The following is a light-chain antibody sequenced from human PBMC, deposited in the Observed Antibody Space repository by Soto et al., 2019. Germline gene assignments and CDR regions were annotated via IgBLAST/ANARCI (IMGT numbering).Light chain of an antibody. J-gene: IGKJ2*01. Sequence: DIQMTQSPSSLSASIGDRVTITCQASQDISNYLNWYQVKPGKAPRLLIYYASNLETGVPSRFSGTGSGTDLTFTISSLQPEDFATYYCHQFGNLPYTFGRGTRLDI. CDR2: YAS. CDR3: HQFGNLPYT. V-gene: IGKV1-33*01. CDR1: QDISNY.